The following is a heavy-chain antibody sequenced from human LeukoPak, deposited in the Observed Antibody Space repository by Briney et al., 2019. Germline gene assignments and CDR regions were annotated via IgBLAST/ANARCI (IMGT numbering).Heavy chain of an antibody. D-gene: IGHD4-11*01. CDR1: GYTFTSYG. J-gene: IGHJ4*02. CDR3: ARGYDYDY. Sequence: ASVKVSCKASGYTFTSYGISWVRQAPGQGLEWMGWISTYNGNTNCAQMSRGRVTMTTDTSTSTACMELRSLRSGDTAVYCCARGYDYDYWGQGTLVTVSS. CDR2: ISTYNGNT. V-gene: IGHV1-18*01.